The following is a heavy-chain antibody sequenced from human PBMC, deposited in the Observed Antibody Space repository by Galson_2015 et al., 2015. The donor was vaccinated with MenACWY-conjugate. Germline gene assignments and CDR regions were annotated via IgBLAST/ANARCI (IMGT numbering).Heavy chain of an antibody. J-gene: IGHJ6*02. CDR2: IWYDGSNQ. CDR1: GFPFNTYG. CDR3: ARVGGLCNATTCYEPWGGMDV. V-gene: IGHV3-33*01. Sequence: RLSCAASGFPFNTYGMHWLRQAPGKGLQWVAVIWYDGSNQYYADSVKGRFTISRDNFKSTLYLQMERLRGEDTAVYYCARVGGLCNATTCYEPWGGMDVWGQGTTVLVSS. D-gene: IGHD2-2*01.